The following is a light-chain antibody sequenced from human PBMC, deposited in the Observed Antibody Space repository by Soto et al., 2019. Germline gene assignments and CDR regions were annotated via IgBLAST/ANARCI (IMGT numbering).Light chain of an antibody. J-gene: IGKJ1*01. CDR3: HQRQSWPRT. CDR2: GAS. V-gene: IGKV3-11*01. CDR1: QSVDNGY. Sequence: EIVLTQSPGTLSLSPGERATLSCRASQSVDNGYLAWYQQKPGQAPRLLIYGASNRATGIPARFSGSGSGTDFTLTISSLEPEDSAVYYCHQRQSWPRTFGQGTKVDI.